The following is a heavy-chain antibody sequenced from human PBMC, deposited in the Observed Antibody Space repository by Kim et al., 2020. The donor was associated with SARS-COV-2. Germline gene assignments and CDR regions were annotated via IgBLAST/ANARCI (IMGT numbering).Heavy chain of an antibody. CDR2: IRDGAGGT. V-gene: IGHV3-23*01. J-gene: IGHJ4*02. D-gene: IGHD6-13*01. CDR3: AKVVWGAATGTNY. Sequence: GGSLRLSCAASGVTFSSSAMSWVRQAPGKGLEWVSAIRDGAGGTHYADSVKGRFTISRDDSTNTLYLQMSSLRVEDTAVYYCAKVVWGAATGTNYWGQG. CDR1: GVTFSSSA.